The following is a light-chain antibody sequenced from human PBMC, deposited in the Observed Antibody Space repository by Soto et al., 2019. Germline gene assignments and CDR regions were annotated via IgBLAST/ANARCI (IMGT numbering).Light chain of an antibody. CDR3: QQRSSLVT. J-gene: IGKJ4*01. V-gene: IGKV3-11*01. Sequence: EIVLTQSLATLKFSPGERATLSCRASQGVGNYLAWYQRKPGQAPRRLIYDASNRATGIPARFSGSGSGTDFTLTISSLEPEDFAVYYCQQRSSLVTFGGGTEVEIK. CDR2: DAS. CDR1: QGVGNY.